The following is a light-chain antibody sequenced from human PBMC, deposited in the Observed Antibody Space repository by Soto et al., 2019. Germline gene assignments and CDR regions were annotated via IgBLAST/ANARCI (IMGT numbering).Light chain of an antibody. CDR1: STDIGTYNS. J-gene: IGLJ3*02. V-gene: IGLV2-14*01. CDR2: EVI. Sequence: QSVLTQPASVCGSPGRSITISCTGTSTDIGTYNSVSWYQHHPGKAPKLLIFEVIDRPSGVSDRFSGSKSGNTASLTISSLQFEDEADYYCCSYTTTYTLVFGGGTKLTVL. CDR3: CSYTTTYTLV.